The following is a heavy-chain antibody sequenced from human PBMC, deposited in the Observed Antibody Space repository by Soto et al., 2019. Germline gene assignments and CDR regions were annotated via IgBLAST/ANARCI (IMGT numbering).Heavy chain of an antibody. D-gene: IGHD2-15*01. CDR1: GFTCTSYS. CDR2: ISSTTNYI. J-gene: IGHJ4*02. CDR3: VRESEDITSNFDY. Sequence: GGXLRLSCAPSGFTCTSYSMNWVRQAPGKGLEWVSSISSTTNYIYYVDSMKGRFTISRDNAKNSLYLEMNSLRAEDTAVYYCVRESEDITSNFDYWRQGTLVTVSS. V-gene: IGHV3-21*06.